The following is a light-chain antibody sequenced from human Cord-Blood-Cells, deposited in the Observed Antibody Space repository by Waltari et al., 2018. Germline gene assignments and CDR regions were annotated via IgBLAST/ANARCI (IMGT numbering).Light chain of an antibody. CDR1: SSHIGAGYD. J-gene: IGLJ2*01. V-gene: IGLV1-40*01. Sequence: QSVLTQPPSVSGAPGQRVTIPCPGTSSHIGAGYDVHWYQQLPGTAPKLLIYGNSNRPSGVPDRFSGSKSGTSASLAITGLQAEDEADYYCQSYDSSLSVVFGGGTKLTVL. CDR3: QSYDSSLSVV. CDR2: GNS.